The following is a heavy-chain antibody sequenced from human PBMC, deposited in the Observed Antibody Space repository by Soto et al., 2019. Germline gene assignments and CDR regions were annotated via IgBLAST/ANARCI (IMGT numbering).Heavy chain of an antibody. D-gene: IGHD3-10*01. J-gene: IGHJ4*02. CDR2: IYYSGST. V-gene: IGHV4-39*01. CDR1: GGSISSSSYY. Sequence: PSETLSLTCTVSGGSISSSSYYWGWIRQPPGKGLEWIGSIYYSGSTYYNPSLKSRVTISVDTSKNQFSLKLSSVTAADTAVYYCARLGDYYGSGSYYTFDYWGQGTLVTVSS. CDR3: ARLGDYYGSGSYYTFDY.